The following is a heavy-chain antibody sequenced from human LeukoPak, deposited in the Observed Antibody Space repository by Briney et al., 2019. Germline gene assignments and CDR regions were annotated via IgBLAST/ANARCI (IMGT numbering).Heavy chain of an antibody. CDR1: GYSENFYG. CDR2: INPNSGGT. V-gene: IGHV1-2*02. Sequence: ASVKVSCKTSGYSENFYGITWVRQVAGQGLEWMGWINPNSGGTNYAQKFQGRVTMTRDTSISTAYMELSRLRSDDTAVYYCARESYYGSGSYYNSRRYNWFDPWGQGTLVTVSS. CDR3: ARESYYGSGSYYNSRRYNWFDP. D-gene: IGHD3-10*01. J-gene: IGHJ5*02.